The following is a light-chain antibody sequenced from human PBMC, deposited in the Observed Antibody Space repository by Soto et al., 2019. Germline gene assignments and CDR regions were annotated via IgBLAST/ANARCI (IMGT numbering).Light chain of an antibody. Sequence: EIVITHSPSTLAASPVERVTLSCRPSQSVDINLAWYQQKPGQAPRLLIYEASTRASDVPPRFSGSGSGTDFTLTISSLEPEDSAVYYCQQRNVWPPVTFGQGTRLEN. V-gene: IGKV3-11*01. CDR3: QQRNVWPPVT. CDR2: EAS. J-gene: IGKJ5*01. CDR1: QSVDIN.